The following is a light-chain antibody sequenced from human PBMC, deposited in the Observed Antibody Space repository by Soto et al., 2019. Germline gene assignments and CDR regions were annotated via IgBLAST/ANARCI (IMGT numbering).Light chain of an antibody. CDR3: SSYSSGSTLYV. Sequence: SALTQPRSVSGSPGQSVTISCTGTSSDVGGYNYVSWYQQHPGRAPRLLIYEASYRPSGVSHRFSGSKFGNTASLTISGLQAEDEADYHSSSYSSGSTLYVFGTGTKVTV. V-gene: IGLV2-14*01. CDR2: EAS. J-gene: IGLJ1*01. CDR1: SSDVGGYNY.